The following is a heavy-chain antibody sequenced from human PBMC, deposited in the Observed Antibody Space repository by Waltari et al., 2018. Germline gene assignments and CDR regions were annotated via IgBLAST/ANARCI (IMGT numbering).Heavy chain of an antibody. CDR3: ATDPGYCSGGSCSGGY. J-gene: IGHJ4*02. D-gene: IGHD2-15*01. V-gene: IGHV1-24*01. CDR1: GYTLTELS. Sequence: QVQLVQSGAEVKKPGASVKVSCKVSGYTLTELSMHWVRPAPGKGLEWMGGFDPEDGETIYAQKFQGRVTMTEDTSTDTAYMELSSLRSEDTAVYYCATDPGYCSGGSCSGGYWGQGTLVTVSS. CDR2: FDPEDGET.